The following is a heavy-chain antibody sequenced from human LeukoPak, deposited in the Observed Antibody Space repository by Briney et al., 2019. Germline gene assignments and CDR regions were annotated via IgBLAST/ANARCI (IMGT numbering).Heavy chain of an antibody. V-gene: IGHV3-30*04. D-gene: IGHD3-3*01. Sequence: GGSLRLSCSGAGFTFRDSAFHWVRRAPGKGLEWVAVISDDGTKRFYADSVKGRFTISRDNSKDTLYQHMKNLRPEDSAVYYCARESGFMMVGEINADNWFDPWGQGTPVTVSS. J-gene: IGHJ5*02. CDR1: GFTFRDSA. CDR3: ARESGFMMVGEINADNWFDP. CDR2: ISDDGTKR.